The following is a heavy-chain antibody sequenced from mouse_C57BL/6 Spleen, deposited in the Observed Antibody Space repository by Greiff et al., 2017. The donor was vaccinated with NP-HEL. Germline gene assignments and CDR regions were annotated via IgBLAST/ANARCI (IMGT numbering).Heavy chain of an antibody. D-gene: IGHD4-1*01. CDR3: ARMLTGTGWFAY. CDR1: GFNIKNTY. V-gene: IGHV14-3*01. CDR2: IDPANGNT. J-gene: IGHJ3*01. Sequence: EVKLEESVAELVRPGASVKLSCTASGFNIKNTYMHWVKQRPEQGLEWIGRIDPANGNTKYAPKFQGKATITADTSSNTAYLQLSSLTSEDTAIYYCARMLTGTGWFAYWGQGTLVTVSA.